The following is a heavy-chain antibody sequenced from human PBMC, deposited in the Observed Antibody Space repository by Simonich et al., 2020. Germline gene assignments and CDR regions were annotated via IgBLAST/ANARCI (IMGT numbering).Heavy chain of an antibody. CDR1: GFTFSSYS. CDR3: ARDAAGDY. CDR2: IRRSSSDI. D-gene: IGHD6-13*01. Sequence: EVQLVESGGGLVKPGGSLRLSCAASGFTFSSYSMNWVRQAQGRGLQWTSTIRRSSSDIYYADSEKGRFTIPRDNAKNSLYLQLNRLGAEDTAVYYCARDAAGDYWGQGTLVTVSS. V-gene: IGHV3-21*01. J-gene: IGHJ4*02.